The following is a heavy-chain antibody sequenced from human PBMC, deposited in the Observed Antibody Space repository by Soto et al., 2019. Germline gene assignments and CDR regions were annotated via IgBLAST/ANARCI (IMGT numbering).Heavy chain of an antibody. D-gene: IGHD5-12*01. CDR2: IYYSGST. CDR1: GGSISSGGYY. J-gene: IGHJ3*02. V-gene: IGHV4-31*03. CDR3: ARDEVEMAKISFSSPPGGAFDI. Sequence: SETLSLTCTVSGGSISSGGYYWSWIRQHPGKGLEWIGYIYYSGSTYYNPSLKSRVTISVDTSKNQFSLKLSSVTAADTAVYYCARDEVEMAKISFSSPPGGAFDIWGQGTMVT.